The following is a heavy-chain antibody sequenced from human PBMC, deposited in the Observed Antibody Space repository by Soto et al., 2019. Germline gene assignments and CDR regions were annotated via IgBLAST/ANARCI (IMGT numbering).Heavy chain of an antibody. CDR3: ARDRGNHYYYYGMDV. CDR2: IYSGGIT. J-gene: IGHJ6*02. V-gene: IGHV3-66*01. CDR1: GFTVSNHY. Sequence: LRLPRAAAGFTVSNHYMSWIRQAQGKGLEWVSVIYSGGITYYADSVKGRFTISRDNSKNTLYLQMNSLRAEDTAVYYCARDRGNHYYYYGMDVWGQGTTVTVSS. D-gene: IGHD3-10*01.